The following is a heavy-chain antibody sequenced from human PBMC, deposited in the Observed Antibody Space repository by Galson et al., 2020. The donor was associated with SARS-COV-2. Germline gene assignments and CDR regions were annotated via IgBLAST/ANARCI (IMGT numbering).Heavy chain of an antibody. J-gene: IGHJ5*02. D-gene: IGHD2-2*01. V-gene: IGHV2-5*02. CDR2: IYWDDDK. CDR1: GFSLSTSGVG. Sequence: SGPTLVKPTQTLTLTCTFSGFSLSTSGVGVGWIRQPPGKALEWLALIYWDDDKRYSPSLKSRLTITKDTSKNQVVLTMTNMDPVDTATYYCAHAIQLPKTNWFDPWGQGTLVTVSS. CDR3: AHAIQLPKTNWFDP.